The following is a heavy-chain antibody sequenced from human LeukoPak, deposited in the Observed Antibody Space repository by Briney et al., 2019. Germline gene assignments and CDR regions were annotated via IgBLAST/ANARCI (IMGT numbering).Heavy chain of an antibody. CDR3: ARDGGYCSSTSCPTYDYYYGMDV. CDR2: ISSSSSYI. V-gene: IGHV3-21*01. J-gene: IGHJ6*02. Sequence: GGSLRLSCAASGFTFSSYSMNWVRQAPGKGLEWVSSISSSSSYIYYADSVKGRFTISRDNAKNSLYLQMNSLRAEDTAVYYCARDGGYCSSTSCPTYDYYYGMDVWGQGTTVTVSS. D-gene: IGHD2-2*01. CDR1: GFTFSSYS.